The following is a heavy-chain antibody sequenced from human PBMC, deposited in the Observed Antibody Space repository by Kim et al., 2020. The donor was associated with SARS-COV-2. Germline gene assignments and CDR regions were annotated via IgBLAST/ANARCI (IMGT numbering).Heavy chain of an antibody. CDR2: INHSGST. J-gene: IGHJ4*02. V-gene: IGHV4-34*01. D-gene: IGHD1-26*01. Sequence: SETLSLTCAVYGGSFSGYYWSWIRQPPGKGLEWIGEINHSGSTNYNPSLKSRVTISVDTSKNQFSLKLSSVTAADTAVYYCASSRGSYRRGGDYWGQGTLVTGST. CDR3: ASSRGSYRRGGDY. CDR1: GGSFSGYY.